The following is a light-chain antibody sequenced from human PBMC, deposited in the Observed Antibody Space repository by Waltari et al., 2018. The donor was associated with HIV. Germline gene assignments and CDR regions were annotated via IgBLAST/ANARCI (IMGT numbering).Light chain of an antibody. CDR1: RSVGRS. V-gene: IGKV3-15*01. Sequence: EVVMTQSPATLLESPGKTANLSCRASRSVGRSLAWYHQKPGRSPRLLIYGASSRASDAPPTFSGSGAGTDFSLSISSLRSDDVGIYYCQQYSTWPLTFGRGTTVEIK. CDR3: QQYSTWPLT. J-gene: IGKJ1*01. CDR2: GAS.